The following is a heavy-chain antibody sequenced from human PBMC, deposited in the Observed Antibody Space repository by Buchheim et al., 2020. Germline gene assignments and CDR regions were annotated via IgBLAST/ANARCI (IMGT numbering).Heavy chain of an antibody. V-gene: IGHV3-30*03. CDR3: AREGYYYDSSGYPPDWYFDL. Sequence: QVQLVESGGGVVQPGRSLRLSCAASGFTFSSYGMHWVRQAPGKGLEWVAVISYDGSNKYYADSVKGRFTISRDNSKNTLYLQMNSLRAEDTAVYYCAREGYYYDSSGYPPDWYFDLWGRGTL. CDR1: GFTFSSYG. J-gene: IGHJ2*01. CDR2: ISYDGSNK. D-gene: IGHD3-22*01.